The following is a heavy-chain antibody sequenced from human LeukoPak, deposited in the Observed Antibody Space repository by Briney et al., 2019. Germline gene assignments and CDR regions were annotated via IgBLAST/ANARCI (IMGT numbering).Heavy chain of an antibody. J-gene: IGHJ3*02. CDR2: IKQDGSEK. Sequence: PGGSLRLSCAASGFTFSSYWMSWVRQAPGKGLEWVANIKQDGSEKYYVDSVKGRFTISRDNAKNSLYLQMNSLRAEDTAVYYCARPNYGDDYDAFDIWGQGTMVTVSS. D-gene: IGHD4-17*01. V-gene: IGHV3-7*01. CDR1: GFTFSSYW. CDR3: ARPNYGDDYDAFDI.